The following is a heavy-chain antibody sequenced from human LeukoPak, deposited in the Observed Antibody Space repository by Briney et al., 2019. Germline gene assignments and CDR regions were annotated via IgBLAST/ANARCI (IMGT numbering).Heavy chain of an antibody. CDR2: IYYSGST. Sequence: PSETLSLTCTVSGGSISSYYWSWIRQPPGKGLEWIGYIYYSGSTNYNPSLKSRVTISVDTSKNQFPLKLSSVTAADTAVYYCASQGGATVYNWFDPWGQGTLVTVSS. CDR1: GGSISSYY. D-gene: IGHD1-26*01. CDR3: ASQGGATVYNWFDP. V-gene: IGHV4-59*01. J-gene: IGHJ5*02.